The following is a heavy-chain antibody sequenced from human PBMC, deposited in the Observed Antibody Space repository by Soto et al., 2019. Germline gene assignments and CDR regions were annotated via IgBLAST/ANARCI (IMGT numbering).Heavy chain of an antibody. J-gene: IGHJ6*02. D-gene: IGHD5-18*01. V-gene: IGHV3-11*06. Sequence: GGSLRLSCAASGFTFSDYYMSWIRQAPGKGLEWVSYISSSSSYTNYADSVKGRFTISRDNAKNSLYLQMNSLRAEDTAVYYCARGRDTAMVKSYYGMDVWGQGTTVTVSS. CDR1: GFTFSDYY. CDR2: ISSSSSYT. CDR3: ARGRDTAMVKSYYGMDV.